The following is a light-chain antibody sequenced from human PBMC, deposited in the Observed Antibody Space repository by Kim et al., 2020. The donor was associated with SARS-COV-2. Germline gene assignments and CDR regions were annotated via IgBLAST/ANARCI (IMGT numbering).Light chain of an antibody. CDR2: LNRDGTH. V-gene: IGLV4-69*02. J-gene: IGLJ3*02. CDR3: QSRGTDILV. CDR1: SGHSKYA. Sequence: QLVLTQSPSASASLGASVKLTCTLSSGHSKYAITSHQQQAAKGPRYLMKLNRDGTHTKWDGVPDRSSGFSSGAERYPTISSLHSEDEADYYCQSRGTDILVFGGGTQLTVL.